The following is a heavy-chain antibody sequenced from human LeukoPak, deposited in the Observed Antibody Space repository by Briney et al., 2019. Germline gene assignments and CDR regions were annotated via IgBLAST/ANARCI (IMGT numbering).Heavy chain of an antibody. V-gene: IGHV4-39*01. J-gene: IGHJ4*02. CDR2: IYYSGST. CDR3: ARNASDSGTSYFDY. CDR1: GGAISSSTYY. D-gene: IGHD1-26*01. Sequence: SETLSLTRTVSGGAISSSTYYWGWIRQPPGNGLEWIGSIYYSGSTSYNPSLKSRVTISVDTSKNQFSLKLDSVTAADTAVYYCARNASDSGTSYFDYWGQGTLVTVSS.